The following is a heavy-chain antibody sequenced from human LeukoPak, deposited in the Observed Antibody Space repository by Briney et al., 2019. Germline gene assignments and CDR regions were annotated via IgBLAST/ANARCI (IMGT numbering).Heavy chain of an antibody. V-gene: IGHV4-34*01. CDR3: AGGSGTPPGY. CDR1: GFTFSSYG. J-gene: IGHJ4*02. CDR2: INHSGST. D-gene: IGHD6-25*01. Sequence: GTLRLSCAASGFTFSSYGMSWVRQAPGKGLEWIGEINHSGSTNYNPSLKSRATISIDTSKNQFSLRLTSVSAADTAVYYCAGGSGTPPGYWGXXTLVTVSS.